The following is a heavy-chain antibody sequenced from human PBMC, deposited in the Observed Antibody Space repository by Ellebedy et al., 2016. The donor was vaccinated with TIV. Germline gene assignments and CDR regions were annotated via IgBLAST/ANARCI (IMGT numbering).Heavy chain of an antibody. CDR1: GYTFTSYA. CDR2: INGGDGNR. V-gene: IGHV1-3*01. CDR3: ARDFLGMRGLDP. D-gene: IGHD3-16*01. Sequence: ASVKVSCXASGYTFTSYAMHWMRQAPGQRLEWMGWINGGDGNRKYSQKFQGRVSITRDTSASTAYMELSSLRSEDTAVYYCARDFLGMRGLDPWGQGTLVTVSS. J-gene: IGHJ5*02.